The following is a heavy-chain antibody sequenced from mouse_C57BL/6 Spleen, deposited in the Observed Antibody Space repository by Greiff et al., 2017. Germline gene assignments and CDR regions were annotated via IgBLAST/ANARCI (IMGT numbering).Heavy chain of an antibody. D-gene: IGHD1-1*01. J-gene: IGHJ4*01. CDR2: IYPGDGDT. Sequence: VQLQQSGAELVKPGASVKISCKASGYAFSSYWMNWVKQRPGKGLEWIGQIYPGDGDTNYNGKFKGKATLTADKSSSTAYMQLSSLTSEDSAVYFCARFTTVVARDYYAMDYWGQGTSVTVSS. V-gene: IGHV1-80*01. CDR1: GYAFSSYW. CDR3: ARFTTVVARDYYAMDY.